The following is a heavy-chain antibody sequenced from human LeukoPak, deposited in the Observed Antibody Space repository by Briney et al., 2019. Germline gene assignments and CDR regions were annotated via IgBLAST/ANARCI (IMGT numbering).Heavy chain of an antibody. V-gene: IGHV1-18*01. D-gene: IGHD6-13*01. CDR3: ARDRAAGTANKIDY. Sequence: ASVKVSCKASGYSFTSYGISWVRQAPGQGLEWMGWISAYNGNTSYAQKLQGRVTMTTDTSTSTAYMELRSLRSDDTAVYYCARDRAAGTANKIDYWGQGTLVTVSS. CDR2: ISAYNGNT. J-gene: IGHJ4*02. CDR1: GYSFTSYG.